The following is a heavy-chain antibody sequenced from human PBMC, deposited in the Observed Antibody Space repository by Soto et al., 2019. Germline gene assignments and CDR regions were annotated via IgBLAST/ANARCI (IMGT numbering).Heavy chain of an antibody. CDR1: GGSISSYY. V-gene: IGHV4-59*01. J-gene: IGHJ6*02. D-gene: IGHD3-22*01. CDR2: IYYSGST. CDR3: ARHPGYYYDSSGGVGYYYYGMDV. Sequence: QVQLQESGPGLVKPSETLSLTCTVSGGSISSYYWSWIRQPPGKGLEWIGYIYYSGSTNNNPSLKSRVTISVDTYNTQFSLKLSSVTAADTAVYYCARHPGYYYDSSGGVGYYYYGMDVWGQGTTVTVSS.